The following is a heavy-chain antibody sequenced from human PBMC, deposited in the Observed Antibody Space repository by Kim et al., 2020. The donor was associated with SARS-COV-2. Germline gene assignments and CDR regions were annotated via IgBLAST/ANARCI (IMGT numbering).Heavy chain of an antibody. CDR3: ARVGYDSSGYDGGRYYYYYGMDV. CDR2: IYYSGST. D-gene: IGHD3-22*01. J-gene: IGHJ6*02. CDR1: GGSISSYY. V-gene: IGHV4-59*13. Sequence: SETLSLTCTVSGGSISSYYWSWIRQPPGKGLEWIGYIYYSGSTNYNPSLKSRVTISVDTSKNQFSLKLSSVTAADTAVYYCARVGYDSSGYDGGRYYYYYGMDVWGQGTTVTVSS.